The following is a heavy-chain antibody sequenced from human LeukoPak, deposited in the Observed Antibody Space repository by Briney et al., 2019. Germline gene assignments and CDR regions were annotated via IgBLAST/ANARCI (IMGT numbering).Heavy chain of an antibody. CDR1: GGSISSSSYY. J-gene: IGHJ3*02. Sequence: SETLSLTCTVSGGSISSSSYYWGWIRQPPGKGLEWIGSIYYSGSTYYNPSLKSRVTISVDTSKNQFSLKLSSVTAADTAVYYCARLGHGGGSYSGAFDIWGQGTMVTVSS. CDR2: IYYSGST. CDR3: ARLGHGGGSYSGAFDI. D-gene: IGHD1-26*01. V-gene: IGHV4-39*07.